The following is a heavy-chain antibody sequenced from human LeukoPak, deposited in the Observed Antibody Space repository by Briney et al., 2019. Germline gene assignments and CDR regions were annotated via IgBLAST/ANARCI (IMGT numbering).Heavy chain of an antibody. V-gene: IGHV3-74*01. D-gene: IGHD6-13*01. Sequence: GGSLRLSCAASGFTFSNYWMHWVRQAPGKGLVWVSRINSDGINTSYADSVKGRFTISRDNAKNSLYLQMNSLRAEDTAVYYCARASSWPYYYMDVWGKGTTVTVSS. CDR2: INSDGINT. CDR3: ARASSWPYYYMDV. CDR1: GFTFSNYW. J-gene: IGHJ6*03.